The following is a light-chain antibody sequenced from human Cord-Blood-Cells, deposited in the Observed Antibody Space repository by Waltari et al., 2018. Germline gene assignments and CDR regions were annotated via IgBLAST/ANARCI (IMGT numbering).Light chain of an antibody. CDR2: DTR. J-gene: IGLJ3*02. CDR3: LLSYSGAWV. CDR1: TGAATSGHY. V-gene: IGLV7-46*01. Sequence: QAVVTQEPSLTVSQGGTVTLPGGPSTGAATSGHYPYWFQQKPGKAPRKLIHDTRNKPPWTPARFSGSLLGGKAALTLSGAQPEDEAEYYCLLSYSGAWVFGGGTKLTVL.